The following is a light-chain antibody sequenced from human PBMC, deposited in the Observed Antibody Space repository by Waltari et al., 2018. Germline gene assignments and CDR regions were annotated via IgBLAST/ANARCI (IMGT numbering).Light chain of an antibody. V-gene: IGKV1-33*01. CDR3: QRYDNLPIFA. Sequence: IHLTQSPSSLSASVGDRVTITCQASQDISNYLNWYQQKPGKAPKLLIHDASKLETGVPPRFSGSQSGTSFTLTISGLQPEDIGSYYCQRYDNLPIFAFGPGTKVEI. CDR1: QDISNY. J-gene: IGKJ3*01. CDR2: DAS.